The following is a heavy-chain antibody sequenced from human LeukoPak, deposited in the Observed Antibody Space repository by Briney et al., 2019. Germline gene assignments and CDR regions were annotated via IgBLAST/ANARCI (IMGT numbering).Heavy chain of an antibody. J-gene: IGHJ5*02. D-gene: IGHD3-10*01. Sequence: GASVKVSCKASGYTFTGYYMHWVRQAPGQGLEWMGWINPNSGGTNYAQKFQGRVTMTRDTSISTAYMELSRLRSDDTAVYYCAGDRMVRGVRRFDPWGQGTLVTVSS. CDR2: INPNSGGT. V-gene: IGHV1-2*02. CDR1: GYTFTGYY. CDR3: AGDRMVRGVRRFDP.